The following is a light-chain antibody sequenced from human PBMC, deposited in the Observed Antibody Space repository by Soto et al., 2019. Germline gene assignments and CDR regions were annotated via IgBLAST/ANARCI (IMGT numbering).Light chain of an antibody. Sequence: ALQMTQSPSSLSASVGDRVTITCRASQDIRTELGWYQQKPGKAPKLLIYGATTLQSGFPSRFSGSGSGTDFTLTISGLHPEDFATYYCLQDYNYPRTFGQGTKVEVK. CDR3: LQDYNYPRT. CDR2: GAT. CDR1: QDIRTE. J-gene: IGKJ1*01. V-gene: IGKV1-6*01.